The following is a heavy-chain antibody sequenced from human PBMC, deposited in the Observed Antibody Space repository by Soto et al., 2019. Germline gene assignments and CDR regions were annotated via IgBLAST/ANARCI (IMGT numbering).Heavy chain of an antibody. CDR1: GFTFSNAW. D-gene: IGHD2-15*01. J-gene: IGHJ6*02. Sequence: EVQLVESGGGLVKPGGSLRLSCAASGFTFSNAWMNWVRQAPGKGLEWVGRIKSKTDGGTTDYAAPVKGRFTISRDDSKNTLYLQMNSLKTEDTAVYYCTTEGAGEEGLVVVAARHLPYYYYYGMDVWGQGTTVTVSS. CDR2: IKSKTDGGTT. CDR3: TTEGAGEEGLVVVAARHLPYYYYYGMDV. V-gene: IGHV3-15*07.